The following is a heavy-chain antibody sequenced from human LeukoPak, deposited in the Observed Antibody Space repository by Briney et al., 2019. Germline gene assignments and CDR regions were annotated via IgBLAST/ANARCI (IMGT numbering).Heavy chain of an antibody. D-gene: IGHD3-16*01. J-gene: IGHJ4*02. CDR1: GGSFSSSDYY. CDR3: ARLRSALWDY. V-gene: IGHV4-39*01. Sequence: SETLSLTCTVSGGSFSSSDYYWGWIRQPPGKGLEWIGSFYYSRSTYYNPSLKSRVTISRDTSKNQFSLNLRSVTATDTAVYYCARLRSALWDYWGQGTLVTVSS. CDR2: FYYSRST.